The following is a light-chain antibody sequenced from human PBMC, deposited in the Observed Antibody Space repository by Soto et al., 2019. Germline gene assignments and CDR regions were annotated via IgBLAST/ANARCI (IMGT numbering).Light chain of an antibody. V-gene: IGKV3-11*01. CDR3: HQRSNWPPGT. Sequence: EIVLTQSPATLSLSPGERATISCRASQSVSSYLACYQQKPGQAPRLLIYDASNRATGIPARFRGSGSGTAFTLTISSLEPEDFAIYYSHQRSNWPPGTFGGGTKGEIK. J-gene: IGKJ4*01. CDR1: QSVSSY. CDR2: DAS.